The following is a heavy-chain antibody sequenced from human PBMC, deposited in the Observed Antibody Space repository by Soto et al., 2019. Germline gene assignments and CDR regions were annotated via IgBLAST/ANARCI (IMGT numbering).Heavy chain of an antibody. D-gene: IGHD3-16*01. J-gene: IGHJ3*02. Sequence: EVQLVESGGGLVQPGGSLRLSCAASGFTFSSYDMHWVRQATGKGLEWVSAIGTAGDTYYPGSVKGRFTISRENAKNSLYLQMNSLRAEDTAVYYCARKCLGVDDAFDIWGQGTMVTVSS. CDR2: IGTAGDT. V-gene: IGHV3-13*01. CDR3: ARKCLGVDDAFDI. CDR1: GFTFSSYD.